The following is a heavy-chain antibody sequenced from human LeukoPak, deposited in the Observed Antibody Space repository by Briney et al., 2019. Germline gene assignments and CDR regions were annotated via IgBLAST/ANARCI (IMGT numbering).Heavy chain of an antibody. J-gene: IGHJ3*02. D-gene: IGHD3-16*01. CDR1: GGSMSHH. V-gene: IGHV4-59*11. CDR2: ISHTAST. Sequence: SETLSLTCTVSGGSMSHHWSWIRQSPGKGLEWIGYISHTASTNYNPSLKSRVTLSIDTSKSQLSFQLTSVTAADTAVYYCARHFRGGPYDAFDIWGQGTMVTVSS. CDR3: ARHFRGGPYDAFDI.